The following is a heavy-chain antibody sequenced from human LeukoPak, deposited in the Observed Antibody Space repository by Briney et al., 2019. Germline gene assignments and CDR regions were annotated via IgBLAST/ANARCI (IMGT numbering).Heavy chain of an antibody. J-gene: IGHJ6*02. Sequence: GGSLRLSCEASGFTFSSYAMSWVRQAPGKGLEWVSAISGSGGSTYYADSVKGRLTISRDNSKNTLYLQMNSLRAEDTAVYYCAKVTGRDYYYYGMDVWGQGTTVTVSS. V-gene: IGHV3-23*01. CDR1: GFTFSSYA. CDR2: ISGSGGST. D-gene: IGHD1-14*01. CDR3: AKVTGRDYYYYGMDV.